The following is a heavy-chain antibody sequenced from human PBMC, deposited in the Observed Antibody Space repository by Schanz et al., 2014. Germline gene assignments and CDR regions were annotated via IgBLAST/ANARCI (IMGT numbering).Heavy chain of an antibody. CDR3: ARDPGGTKTHGL. Sequence: EVHLVESGGGLVQPGGSLRLSCAASGFTVSNNYMSWVRQAPGKGLECVSIIYSDGSTYYVDSVKGRFIISRDNSKNTVYLQMNSLRAEDTAVYYCARDPGGTKTHGLWGQGTLVTVSS. J-gene: IGHJ4*02. D-gene: IGHD2-15*01. V-gene: IGHV3-66*01. CDR1: GFTVSNNY. CDR2: IYSDGST.